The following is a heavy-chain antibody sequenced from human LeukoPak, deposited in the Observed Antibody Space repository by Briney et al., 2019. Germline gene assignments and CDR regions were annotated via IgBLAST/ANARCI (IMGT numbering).Heavy chain of an antibody. V-gene: IGHV3-23*01. CDR2: ISGSGGNT. CDR1: GFTLNNAW. D-gene: IGHD3-10*01. J-gene: IGHJ6*02. Sequence: GGSLRLSCAASGFTLNNAWMSWVRQAPGKGLEWVSGISGSGGNTYYADSVKGRFTISRVNSKHTLFLQMSSLRAEDTAVYYCAKGSPLDLGAGQSYYYGMGVWGQGTTVTVSS. CDR3: AKGSPLDLGAGQSYYYGMGV.